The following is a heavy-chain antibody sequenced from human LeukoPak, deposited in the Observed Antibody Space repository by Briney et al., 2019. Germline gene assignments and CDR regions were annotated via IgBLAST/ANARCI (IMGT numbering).Heavy chain of an antibody. V-gene: IGHV3-23*01. D-gene: IGHD6-6*01. CDR1: GFTFTSYA. Sequence: GGSLRLSCAASGFTFTSYAMSWVRQAPGKGLEWVSAISGSGGSTYHADSVKGRFTISRDNSKNTLYLQMNSLRAEDTAVCYCAKMGVVAARPGTFDYWGQGTLVTVS. CDR3: AKMGVVAARPGTFDY. CDR2: ISGSGGST. J-gene: IGHJ4*02.